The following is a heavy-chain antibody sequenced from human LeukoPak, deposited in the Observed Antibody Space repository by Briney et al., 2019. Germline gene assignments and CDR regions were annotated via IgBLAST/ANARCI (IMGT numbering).Heavy chain of an antibody. Sequence: GGSLRLSCAASGFTFSNYEMNWVRQAPGKGLEWVSYISGSGSTIYYADSVKGRFTISRDNAKDSLYLQMSSLRAEDTAVYYCARVRSGYSHENYFDYWGQGTLVTVSS. CDR2: ISGSGSTI. D-gene: IGHD5-18*01. V-gene: IGHV3-48*03. CDR3: ARVRSGYSHENYFDY. J-gene: IGHJ4*02. CDR1: GFTFSNYE.